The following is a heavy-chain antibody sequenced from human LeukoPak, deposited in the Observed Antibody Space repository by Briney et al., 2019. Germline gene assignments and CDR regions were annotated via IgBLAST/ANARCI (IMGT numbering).Heavy chain of an antibody. Sequence: GGSLRLSCAASGFSFNYAWMNWVRQAPGKGLEWVGRIKSEPDGGTTTYAAPVRGRFTISRDDSKNMLYLQMSSLEIEDTAVYYCTTASYDYYDTSGYSSGGFWGQGTLVTVSS. J-gene: IGHJ4*02. CDR3: TTASYDYYDTSGYSSGGF. D-gene: IGHD3-22*01. CDR2: IKSEPDGGTT. CDR1: GFSFNYAW. V-gene: IGHV3-15*01.